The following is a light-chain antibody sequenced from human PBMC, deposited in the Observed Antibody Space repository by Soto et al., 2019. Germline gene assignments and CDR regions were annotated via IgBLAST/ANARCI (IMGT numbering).Light chain of an antibody. V-gene: IGKV1-33*01. CDR3: QQYDKSPRT. J-gene: IGKJ2*01. CDR1: QDITNF. CDR2: DAS. Sequence: DIQMTQSPSSLCASVGDRVAITVQASQDITNFLNWYQQSPGKAPKLLIFDASNVKPRVPARFGRSRSGKDFPFTISRLQPEDIASYYCQQYDKSPRTFGQGTKVDIK.